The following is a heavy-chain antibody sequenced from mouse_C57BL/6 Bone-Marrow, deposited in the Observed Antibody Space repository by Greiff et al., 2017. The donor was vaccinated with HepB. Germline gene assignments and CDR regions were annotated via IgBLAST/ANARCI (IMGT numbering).Heavy chain of an antibody. CDR1: GFSLTSYG. CDR2: IWRGGST. Sequence: VQLVESGPGLVQPSQSLSITCTVSGFSLTSYGVHWVRQSPGKGLEWLGVIWRGGSTDYNAAFMSRLSITKDNSKSQVFFKMNSLQADDTAIYYCAKYGSSLYYAMDYWGQGTSVTVSS. J-gene: IGHJ4*01. CDR3: AKYGSSLYYAMDY. V-gene: IGHV2-5*01. D-gene: IGHD1-1*01.